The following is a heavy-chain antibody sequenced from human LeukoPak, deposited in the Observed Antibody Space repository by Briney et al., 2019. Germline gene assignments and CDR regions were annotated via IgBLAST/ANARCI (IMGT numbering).Heavy chain of an antibody. CDR1: GFSFSSYL. CDR2: ISASGGSS. Sequence: GGSLRLSCAASGFSFSSYLMSWVRQAPGKGLEWVSAISASGGSSYYADSVKGRFTISRDGSKNTLYLQMNSLRAEDTALYYCAKDISSGYCSGGSCPNYGMDVWGQGTTVTVSS. CDR3: AKDISSGYCSGGSCPNYGMDV. J-gene: IGHJ6*02. D-gene: IGHD2-15*01. V-gene: IGHV3-23*01.